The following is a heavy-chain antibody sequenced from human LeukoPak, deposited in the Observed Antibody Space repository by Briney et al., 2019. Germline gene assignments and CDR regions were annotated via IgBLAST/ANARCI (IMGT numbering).Heavy chain of an antibody. CDR2: IIPIFGTA. D-gene: IGHD6-13*01. Sequence: ASVTVSCKASGGTFSSYAISWVRQAPGQGLEWMGGIIPIFGTANYAQKFQGRVTITADESTSTAYMELSSLRSEDTAVYYCARGGIAAAGSFDYWGQGTLVTVSS. CDR3: ARGGIAAAGSFDY. V-gene: IGHV1-69*13. CDR1: GGTFSSYA. J-gene: IGHJ4*02.